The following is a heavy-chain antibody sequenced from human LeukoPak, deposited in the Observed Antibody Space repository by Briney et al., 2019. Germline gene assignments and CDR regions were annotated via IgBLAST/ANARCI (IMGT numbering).Heavy chain of an antibody. V-gene: IGHV3-48*01. CDR2: ISTNSSTV. D-gene: IGHD1-26*01. CDR3: ARVSPYEWDQ. CDR1: GLPFSSSG. J-gene: IGHJ4*02. Sequence: GGSLRLSCVVSGLPFSSSGINWVRQVPGKGLEWLSYISTNSSTVHNANSVKGRFTVSRENARSSLFLQMDSLRVEDTGVYFCARVSPYEWDQWGQGTLVTVS.